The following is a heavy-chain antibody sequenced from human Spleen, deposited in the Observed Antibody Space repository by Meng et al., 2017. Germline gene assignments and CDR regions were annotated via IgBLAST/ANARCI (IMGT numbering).Heavy chain of an antibody. CDR1: GGSISSSSNY. CDR2: IYHSGST. V-gene: IGHV4-61*01. CDR3: ARGIRFLEWLGWFDP. D-gene: IGHD3-3*01. Sequence: VQLQESGPGLVEPSGTLSLTCAVSGGSISSSSNYWSWIRQPPGKGLEWIGYIYHSGSTNYNPSLKSRVTISVDTSKNQFSLRLSSVTAADTAVYYCARGIRFLEWLGWFDPWGQGTLVTVSS. J-gene: IGHJ5*02.